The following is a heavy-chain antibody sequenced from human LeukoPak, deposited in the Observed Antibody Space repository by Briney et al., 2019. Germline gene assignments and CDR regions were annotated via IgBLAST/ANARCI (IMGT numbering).Heavy chain of an antibody. Sequence: ASVKVSCKASGGTFSSYAISWVRQAPGQGLEWMGGIIPIFGTANYAQNFQGRVTITADKSTSTAYMELSSLRSEDTAVYYCASLLTAAAGTRPLWGQGTLVTVSS. D-gene: IGHD6-13*01. CDR1: GGTFSSYA. CDR3: ASLLTAAAGTRPL. J-gene: IGHJ4*02. CDR2: IIPIFGTA. V-gene: IGHV1-69*06.